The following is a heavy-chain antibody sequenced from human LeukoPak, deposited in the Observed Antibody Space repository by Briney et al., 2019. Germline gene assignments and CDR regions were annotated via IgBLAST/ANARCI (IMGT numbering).Heavy chain of an antibody. V-gene: IGHV3-30*02. Sequence: GGSLRLSCAASGFAFSSYGMHWVRQAPGKGLEWVAYIHYDSTTEDYADSVKGRFTISRDNSKNTLYLQMNSLRAEDTAVYYCARGDSSLRSFDYWGQGTLVTVSS. CDR1: GFAFSSYG. CDR3: ARGDSSLRSFDY. D-gene: IGHD6-19*01. J-gene: IGHJ4*02. CDR2: IHYDSTTE.